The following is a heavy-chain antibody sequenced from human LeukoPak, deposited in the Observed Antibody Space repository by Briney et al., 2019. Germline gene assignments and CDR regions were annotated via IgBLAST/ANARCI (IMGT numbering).Heavy chain of an antibody. D-gene: IGHD3-22*01. CDR1: GFTFSSYA. Sequence: GGSLRLSCAASGFTFSSYAMHWVRQAPGKGLEWAAVISYDGSNKYYADSVKGRFTISRDNSKNTLYLQMNSLRAEDTAVYYCARDAEVYDSSGYYLYYYGMDVWGQGTTVTVSS. CDR3: ARDAEVYDSSGYYLYYYGMDV. J-gene: IGHJ6*02. CDR2: ISYDGSNK. V-gene: IGHV3-30*04.